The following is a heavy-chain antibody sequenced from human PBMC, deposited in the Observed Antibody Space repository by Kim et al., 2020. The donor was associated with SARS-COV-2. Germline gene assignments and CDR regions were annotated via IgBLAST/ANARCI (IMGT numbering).Heavy chain of an antibody. CDR1: GFTFSSYA. V-gene: IGHV3-23*01. J-gene: IGHJ4*02. Sequence: LSLTCAASGFTFSSYAMSWVRQAPGKGLEWVSAISGSGGSTYYADSVKGRFTISRDNSKNTLYLQMNSLRAEDTAVYYCAKDPGTITFGGVIVIGAFDYWGQGTLVTVSS. CDR2: ISGSGGST. CDR3: AKDPGTITFGGVIVIGAFDY. D-gene: IGHD3-16*02.